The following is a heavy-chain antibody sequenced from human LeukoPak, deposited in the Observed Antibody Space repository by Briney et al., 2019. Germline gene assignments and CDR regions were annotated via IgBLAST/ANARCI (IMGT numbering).Heavy chain of an antibody. V-gene: IGHV3-23*01. CDR1: GFTFSSYA. Sequence: QPGGSLRLSCAASGFTFSSYAMSWVRQAPGQGLEWVSAISGSGGSTYYADSVKGRFTISRDNSKNTLYLKMNSLRAEDTAVYYCAKTPYVAYGHYHFDYGGQGTLVTVSS. D-gene: IGHD3-10*01. J-gene: IGHJ4*02. CDR3: AKTPYVAYGHYHFDY. CDR2: ISGSGGST.